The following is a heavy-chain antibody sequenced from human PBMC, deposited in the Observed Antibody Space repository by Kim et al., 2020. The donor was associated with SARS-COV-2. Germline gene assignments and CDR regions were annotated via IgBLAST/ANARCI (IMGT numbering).Heavy chain of an antibody. V-gene: IGHV3-30-3*01. CDR2: ISYDGSNK. CDR3: ARDPSCSSTSCLKHFQH. CDR1: GFTFSSYA. J-gene: IGHJ1*01. D-gene: IGHD2-2*01. Sequence: GGSLRLSCAASGFTFSSYAMHWVRQAPGKGLEWVAVISYDGSNKYYADSVKGRFTISRDNSKNTLYLQMNSLRAEDTAVYYCARDPSCSSTSCLKHFQH.